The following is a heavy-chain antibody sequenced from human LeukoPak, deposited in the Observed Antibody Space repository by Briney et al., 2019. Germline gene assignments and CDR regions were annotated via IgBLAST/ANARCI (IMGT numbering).Heavy chain of an antibody. CDR2: ISSSSSTI. Sequence: PGGSLRLSCAASGFTFSSYSMNWVRQAPGKGLEWVSYISSSSSTIYYADSVKGRFTISRDNAKNSLYLQMNSLRAEDTAVYYCWVRYSPDAFDIWGQGTMVNVSS. V-gene: IGHV3-48*04. CDR1: GFTFSSYS. CDR3: WVRYSPDAFDI. D-gene: IGHD3-9*01. J-gene: IGHJ3*02.